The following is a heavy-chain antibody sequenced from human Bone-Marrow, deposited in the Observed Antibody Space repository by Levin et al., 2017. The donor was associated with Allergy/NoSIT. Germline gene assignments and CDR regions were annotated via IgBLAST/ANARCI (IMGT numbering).Heavy chain of an antibody. CDR3: AKAGGGVDTAMDV. CDR1: GFTFSSYA. Sequence: PGGSLRLSCAASGFTFSSYAMNWVRQAPGKGLEWVSGVNGGGDSTNHADSVKGRFTVSRDNPKNTVYLQMNSLRAEDTAVYYCAKAGGGVDTAMDVWGQGTTVTVSS. J-gene: IGHJ6*02. CDR2: VNGGGDST. V-gene: IGHV3-23*01. D-gene: IGHD2-8*01.